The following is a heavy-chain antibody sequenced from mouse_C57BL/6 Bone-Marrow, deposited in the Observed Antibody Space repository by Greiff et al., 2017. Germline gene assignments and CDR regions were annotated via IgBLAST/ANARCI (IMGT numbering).Heavy chain of an antibody. CDR1: GFTFSSYS. CDR2: ISDGGSYT. V-gene: IGHV5-4*01. J-gene: IGHJ3*01. D-gene: IGHD4-1*01. CDR3: ARENWDFAY. Sequence: EVQGLESGGGLVKPGGSLKLSCAASGFTFSSYSMSWVRQTPEKRLEWVANISDGGSYTYYPDNVKGRFTISRDNATNNLYLQMSHLKSEDTAMYYCARENWDFAYWGQGTLVTVSA.